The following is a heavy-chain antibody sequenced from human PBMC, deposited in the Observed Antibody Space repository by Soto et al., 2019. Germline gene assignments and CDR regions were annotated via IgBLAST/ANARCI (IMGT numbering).Heavy chain of an antibody. CDR2: IWYDGSNK. V-gene: IGHV3-33*01. CDR3: ARSRVAVAVGMDV. D-gene: IGHD6-19*01. Sequence: GGSLRLSCAASGFTFSSYGMHWVRQAPGKGLEWVAVIWYDGSNKYYADSVKGRFTISRDNSKNTLYLQMNSLRAEDTAVYYCARSRVAVAVGMDVWGQGTTVTVSS. CDR1: GFTFSSYG. J-gene: IGHJ6*02.